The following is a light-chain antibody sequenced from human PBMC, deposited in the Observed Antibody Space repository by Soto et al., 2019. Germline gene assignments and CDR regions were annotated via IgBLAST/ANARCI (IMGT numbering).Light chain of an antibody. J-gene: IGLJ1*01. CDR3: RSYTSSSTYF. Sequence: QSALTQPASVSGSPGQSITISCTGTSSDVGGYNFVSWYQQHPGKAPKLVIYEVSDRPSGVSNRFSGSKSGNTASLTISGLQAEYEADYFCRSYTSSSTYFCGAVTKLAVL. CDR2: EVS. CDR1: SSDVGGYNF. V-gene: IGLV2-14*01.